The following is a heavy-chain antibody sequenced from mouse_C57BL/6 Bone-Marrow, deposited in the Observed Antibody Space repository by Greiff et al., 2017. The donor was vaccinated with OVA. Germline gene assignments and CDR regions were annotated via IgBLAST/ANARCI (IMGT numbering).Heavy chain of an antibody. J-gene: IGHJ3*01. Sequence: VQLQQPGAELVKPGASVKLSCKASGYTFTSYWMQWVKQRPGQGLEWIGEIDPSDSYTNYNQKFKGKATLTVYTSSSTAYMQLSSLTSADSAVYYCAREGYDYARSYWGQGTLVTVSA. D-gene: IGHD2-4*01. CDR3: AREGYDYARSY. CDR1: GYTFTSYW. CDR2: IDPSDSYT. V-gene: IGHV1-50*01.